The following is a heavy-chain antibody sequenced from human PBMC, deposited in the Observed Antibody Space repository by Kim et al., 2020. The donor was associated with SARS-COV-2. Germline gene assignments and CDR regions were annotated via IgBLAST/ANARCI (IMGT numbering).Heavy chain of an antibody. CDR1: GYTFTSYY. Sequence: ASVKVSCKASGYTFTSYYMHWVRQAPGQGLEWMGIINPSGGSTSYAQKFQGRVTMTRDTSTSTVYMELSSLRSEDTAVYYCARDAGGRPPVAAAGICDYWGQGTLVTVSS. D-gene: IGHD6-13*01. J-gene: IGHJ4*02. CDR3: ARDAGGRPPVAAAGICDY. V-gene: IGHV1-46*01. CDR2: INPSGGST.